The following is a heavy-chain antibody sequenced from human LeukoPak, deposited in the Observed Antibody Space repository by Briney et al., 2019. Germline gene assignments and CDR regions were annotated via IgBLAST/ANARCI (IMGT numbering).Heavy chain of an antibody. V-gene: IGHV4-30-2*01. CDR2: IYHSGST. CDR3: ARQWEYQLSNWFDP. CDR1: GGSISSGGYS. J-gene: IGHJ5*02. D-gene: IGHD2-2*01. Sequence: SETLSLTCAVSGGSISSGGYSWSWIRQPPGKGLEWLGYIYHSGSTYYNPSLKSRVTISVDRSKNQFSLKLSSVTAADTAVYYCARQWEYQLSNWFDPWGQGTLGTGPS.